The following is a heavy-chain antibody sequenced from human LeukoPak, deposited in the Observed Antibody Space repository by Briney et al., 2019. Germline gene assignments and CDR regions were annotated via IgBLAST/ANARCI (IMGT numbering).Heavy chain of an antibody. V-gene: IGHV3-23*01. CDR2: ISGSGGST. J-gene: IGHJ5*02. D-gene: IGHD2-15*01. CDR1: GFTFSSYA. CDR3: AKDRAYCSGGSCRNWFDP. Sequence: GGSLRLSCAASGFTFSSYAMSWVRQAPGKGLEWVSAISGSGGSTHYADSVKGRFTISRDNSKNTLYLQMNSLRAEDTAVYYCAKDRAYCSGGSCRNWFDPWGQGTLVTVSS.